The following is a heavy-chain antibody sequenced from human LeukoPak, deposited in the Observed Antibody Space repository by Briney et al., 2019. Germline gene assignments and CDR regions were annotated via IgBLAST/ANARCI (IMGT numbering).Heavy chain of an antibody. J-gene: IGHJ4*02. Sequence: GGSLRLSCAASGFTVSSNYMSWVRQAPGKGLEWVSVIYSGGSTYYADSVKGRFAISRDNSKNTLYLQMNSLRAEDTAVYYCAKGPRGSYHREFDYWGQGTLVTVSS. CDR2: IYSGGST. V-gene: IGHV3-53*05. CDR3: AKGPRGSYHREFDY. D-gene: IGHD1-26*01. CDR1: GFTVSSNY.